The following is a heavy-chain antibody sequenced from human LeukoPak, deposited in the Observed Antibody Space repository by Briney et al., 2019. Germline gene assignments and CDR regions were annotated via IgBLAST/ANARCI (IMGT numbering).Heavy chain of an antibody. CDR2: LYSAGST. D-gene: IGHD3-16*01. Sequence: GGSLRLSCAASGFTVSSNYMSWVRQAPGKGLEWVSILYSAGSTYYADSVRGRFTIARDSSKNTVFLQMNSLRAEDTAVYYCASGGMGARKYYSDPFHYWGQGTLVTVSS. CDR3: ASGGMGARKYYSDPFHY. CDR1: GFTVSSNY. V-gene: IGHV3-53*01. J-gene: IGHJ4*02.